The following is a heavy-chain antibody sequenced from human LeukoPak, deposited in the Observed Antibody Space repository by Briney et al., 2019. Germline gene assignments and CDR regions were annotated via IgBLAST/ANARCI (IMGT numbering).Heavy chain of an antibody. V-gene: IGHV1-18*01. Sequence: GASVKVSCKASGYTFTSYGISWVRQAPGQGLEWMGWISAYNGNTNYAQKLQGRVTMTTDTSTSTAYMELGSLRSDDTAVYYCARDGRDIVVVPAGSFDPWGQGTLVTVSS. CDR1: GYTFTSYG. D-gene: IGHD2-2*01. CDR2: ISAYNGNT. J-gene: IGHJ5*02. CDR3: ARDGRDIVVVPAGSFDP.